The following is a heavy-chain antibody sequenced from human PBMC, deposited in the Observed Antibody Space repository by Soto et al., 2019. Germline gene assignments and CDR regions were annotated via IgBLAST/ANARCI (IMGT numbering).Heavy chain of an antibody. CDR1: GGTFSSYA. Sequence: SVKVSCKTSGGTFSSYAISWVRQAPGQGLEWMGGIVPLFRTTNYAQKFQGRVTITADTSTYTAYMGLSGLRPGDTAVYYCARGGYSSTWSNLLDRSGLDVWGQGTTVTVSS. J-gene: IGHJ6*02. V-gene: IGHV1-69*06. D-gene: IGHD6-13*01. CDR3: ARGGYSSTWSNLLDRSGLDV. CDR2: IVPLFRTT.